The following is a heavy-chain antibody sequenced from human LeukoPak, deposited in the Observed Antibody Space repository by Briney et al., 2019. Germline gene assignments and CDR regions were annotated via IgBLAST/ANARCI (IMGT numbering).Heavy chain of an antibody. Sequence: ASETLSLTCAVYGGSFSGYYWSWIRQPPGKGLEWIGEINHSGSTNYNPSLKSRVTISVDTSKNQFSLKLSSVTAADTAVYYCARTLYYYGSGSYSSPPYYWGQGTLVTVSS. J-gene: IGHJ4*02. D-gene: IGHD3-10*01. CDR3: ARTLYYYGSGSYSSPPYY. CDR2: INHSGST. CDR1: GGSFSGYY. V-gene: IGHV4-34*01.